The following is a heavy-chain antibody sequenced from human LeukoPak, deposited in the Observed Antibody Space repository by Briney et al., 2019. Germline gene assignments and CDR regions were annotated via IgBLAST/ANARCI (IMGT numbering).Heavy chain of an antibody. CDR1: GFTFSDYY. Sequence: GGSLRLSCAASGFTFSDYYMSWIRQAPGKLLEWVSYISSSGNTIYYADSVKGRFTISRDNAKNSLYLQMNSLRAEDTAVYYCARPKYSSSWQIFDYWGQGTLVTASS. CDR3: ARPKYSSSWQIFDY. V-gene: IGHV3-11*01. CDR2: ISSSGNTI. J-gene: IGHJ4*02. D-gene: IGHD6-13*01.